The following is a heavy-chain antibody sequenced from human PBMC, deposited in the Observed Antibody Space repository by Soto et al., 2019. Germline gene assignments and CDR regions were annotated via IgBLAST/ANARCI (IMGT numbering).Heavy chain of an antibody. D-gene: IGHD6-13*01. CDR2: IYNDGRT. CDR1: GLTVTTTY. CDR3: ARGLGRSWSHGD. J-gene: IGHJ4*02. V-gene: IGHV3-66*01. Sequence: GSLRLSCTASGLTVTTTYMSWVRQAPGKGLEWVSVIYNDGRTYYADSVKGRFTFSRDNSKNTLYLQMNRLRAEDTAVYYCARGLGRSWSHGDWGQGTQVTVSS.